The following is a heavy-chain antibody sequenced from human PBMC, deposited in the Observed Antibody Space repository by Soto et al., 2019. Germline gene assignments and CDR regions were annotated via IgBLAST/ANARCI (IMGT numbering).Heavy chain of an antibody. V-gene: IGHV4-39*01. D-gene: IGHD3-10*01. CDR1: GGSISSSSYY. J-gene: IGHJ4*02. Sequence: PSETLSLTCTVSGGSISSSSYYWVWIRRPPGKGLEWIGNIYYSGSTYYNPSLRSRVTISVDTSKNQFSLKLSSVTAADTAVYYCARQQYGSGSYYDFDYWGQGTLVTVSS. CDR2: IYYSGST. CDR3: ARQQYGSGSYYDFDY.